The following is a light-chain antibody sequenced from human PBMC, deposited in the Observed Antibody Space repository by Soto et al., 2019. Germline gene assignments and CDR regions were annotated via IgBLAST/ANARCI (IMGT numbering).Light chain of an antibody. J-gene: IGLJ1*01. CDR1: SSDVGSYNL. CDR2: EGS. CDR3: CSYAGSSWV. V-gene: IGLV2-23*01. Sequence: QSALTQPASVSGSPGQSITISCTGTSSDVGSYNLVSWYQQHPGKAPKLMIYEGSKRLSGVSNRFSGSKSGNTASLTISGLQAEDEADYYCCSYAGSSWVFGTGTKLTVL.